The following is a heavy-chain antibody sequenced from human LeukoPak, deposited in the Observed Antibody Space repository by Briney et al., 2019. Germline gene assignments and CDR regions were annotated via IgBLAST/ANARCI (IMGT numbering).Heavy chain of an antibody. V-gene: IGHV1-18*01. J-gene: IGHJ4*02. Sequence: ASVKVSCKASGYTITSYGISWVRQAPGQGLEWMGWISAYNGNTNYAQKLQGRVTMTADTSTSTAYMELRSLRPDDTAVYYCARDFHSLNYCSGGSCYELGYWGQGTLVTVSS. D-gene: IGHD2-15*01. CDR2: ISAYNGNT. CDR1: GYTITSYG. CDR3: ARDFHSLNYCSGGSCYELGY.